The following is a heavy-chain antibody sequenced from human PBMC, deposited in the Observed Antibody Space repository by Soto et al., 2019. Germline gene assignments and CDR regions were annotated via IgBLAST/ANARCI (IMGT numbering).Heavy chain of an antibody. CDR3: ARDKRDLRFLEWSYYFDY. J-gene: IGHJ4*02. Sequence: GGSLRLSCAASGFTFSSCAMHWVRQAPGKGLEWVALISYDGSNKYYADSVKGRFTISRDNSKDTLYLQMNSLRAEDTAVYYCARDKRDLRFLEWSYYFDYWGQGTLVTVSS. V-gene: IGHV3-30-3*01. D-gene: IGHD3-3*01. CDR1: GFTFSSCA. CDR2: ISYDGSNK.